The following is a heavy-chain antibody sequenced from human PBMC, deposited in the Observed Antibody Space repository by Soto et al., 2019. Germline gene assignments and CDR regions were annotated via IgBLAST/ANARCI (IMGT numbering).Heavy chain of an antibody. J-gene: IGHJ6*02. CDR1: GFTFSSYG. CDR3: AKEGQGSSNHHYYYYYGMDV. V-gene: IGHV3-30*18. Sequence: QVQLVESGGGVVQPGRSLRLSCAASGFTFSSYGMHWVRQAPGKGLEWVAGISYDGSNKYYADSVKGRFTISRDNSKNTLYLPMNSLRAEDTAVYYCAKEGQGSSNHHYYYYYGMDVWGQGTTVTVSS. D-gene: IGHD6-13*01. CDR2: ISYDGSNK.